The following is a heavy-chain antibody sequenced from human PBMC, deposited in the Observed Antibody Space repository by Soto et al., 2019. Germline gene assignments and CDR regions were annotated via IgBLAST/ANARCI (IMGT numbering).Heavy chain of an antibody. CDR2: ISGSGGST. V-gene: IGHV3-23*01. Sequence: GGSLRLSCAASGFTFSSYAMSWVRQAPGKGLEWVSAISGSGGSTYYADSVKGRFTISRDNSKNTLYRQMNSLRAEDTAVYYCAKAEVDTYYYDSSGYFVGYYFDYWGQGTLVTVSS. J-gene: IGHJ4*02. D-gene: IGHD3-22*01. CDR3: AKAEVDTYYYDSSGYFVGYYFDY. CDR1: GFTFSSYA.